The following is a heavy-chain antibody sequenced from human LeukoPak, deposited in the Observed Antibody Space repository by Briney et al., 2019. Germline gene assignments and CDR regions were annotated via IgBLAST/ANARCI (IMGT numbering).Heavy chain of an antibody. CDR1: GYSISSGHY. V-gene: IGHV4-38-2*02. CDR3: ARDSALAQAVMFDY. J-gene: IGHJ4*02. D-gene: IGHD6-19*01. Sequence: SETLSLTCTVSGYSISSGHYWGWIRQPPGKVLEWTGSIDHSGSTYYNPSLKSRITISVDTSKNQFSLKLSSVTAADTAVYYCARDSALAQAVMFDYWGQGTLVTVSS. CDR2: IDHSGST.